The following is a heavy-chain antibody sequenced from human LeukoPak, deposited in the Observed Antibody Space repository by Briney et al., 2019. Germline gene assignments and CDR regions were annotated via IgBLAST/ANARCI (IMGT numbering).Heavy chain of an antibody. D-gene: IGHD1-26*01. CDR2: TSPDGNSA. CDR3: TREPVGSTGLFDS. CDR1: GLALSASW. Sequence: PGGSLRLSCTASGLALSASWMHWVRQAPGKGLGWVSRTSPDGNSAIYADSVKGRFIISRDNAKNTIYLQMNSLRPEDTAIYYCTREPVGSTGLFDSWGQGTLVTVSS. J-gene: IGHJ4*02. V-gene: IGHV3-74*01.